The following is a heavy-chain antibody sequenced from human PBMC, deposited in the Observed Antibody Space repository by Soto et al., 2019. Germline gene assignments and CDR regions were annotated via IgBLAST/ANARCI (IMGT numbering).Heavy chain of an antibody. CDR3: ASARSSPSTTLRNNLFGP. J-gene: IGHJ5*02. Sequence: PSETLSLTCTVSGGSINSGEYYWSWIRQPPGKGLEWIGYIYYSGSTYYNPSLKSRVTISVDTSKNQFSLKLSSVTAADTAVYYCASARSSPSTTLRNNLFGPWGQGTPVTVS. D-gene: IGHD5-12*01. V-gene: IGHV4-30-4*01. CDR2: IYYSGST. CDR1: GGSINSGEYY.